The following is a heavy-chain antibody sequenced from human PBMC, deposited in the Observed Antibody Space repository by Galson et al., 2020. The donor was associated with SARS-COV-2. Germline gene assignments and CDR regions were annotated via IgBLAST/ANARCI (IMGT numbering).Heavy chain of an antibody. Sequence: SQTLSLTCTVSGGSISSGPYYWSWIRQLPGKGLEGAGYIYHTGSSYSNPSLKSRVTMSLDTSKNQFSLKLSSVTAADTAVYYCASVDYDQYFQHWGQGTLVTVSS. V-gene: IGHV4-31*03. J-gene: IGHJ1*01. CDR3: ASVDYDQYFQH. CDR1: GGSISSGPYY. CDR2: IYHTGSS. D-gene: IGHD3-16*01.